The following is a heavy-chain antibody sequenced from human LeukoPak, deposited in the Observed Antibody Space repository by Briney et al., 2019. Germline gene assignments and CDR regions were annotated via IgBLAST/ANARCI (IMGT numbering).Heavy chain of an antibody. V-gene: IGHV1-18*01. CDR2: ISAYNGNT. D-gene: IGHD1-26*01. J-gene: IGHJ4*02. Sequence: ASVKVSCKASGYTFSSYGISWVRQAPGQGLEWMGWISAYNGNTSYAQKLQGRVTMTTDTSTSTAYMELRSLRSDDTAVYYCARGSLVGATGPNFDYWGQGTLVTVSS. CDR3: ARGSLVGATGPNFDY. CDR1: GYTFSSYG.